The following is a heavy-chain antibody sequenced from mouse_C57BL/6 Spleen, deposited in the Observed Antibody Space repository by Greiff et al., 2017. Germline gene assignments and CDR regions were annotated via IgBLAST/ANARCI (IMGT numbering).Heavy chain of an antibody. CDR3: ALYYDYPFDY. CDR2: INPGSGGT. Sequence: VQGVESGAELVRPGTSVKVSCKASGYAFTNYLIEWVKQRPGQGLEWIGVINPGSGGTNYNEKFKGKATLTADKSSSTAYMQLSSLTSEDSAVYFCALYYDYPFDYWGQGTTLTVSS. CDR1: GYAFTNYL. J-gene: IGHJ2*01. D-gene: IGHD2-4*01. V-gene: IGHV1-54*01.